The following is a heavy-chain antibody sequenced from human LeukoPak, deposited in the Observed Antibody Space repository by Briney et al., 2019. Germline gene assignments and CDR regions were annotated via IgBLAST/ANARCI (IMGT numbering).Heavy chain of an antibody. CDR3: ARESRSSSWFDP. D-gene: IGHD6-13*01. CDR2: IYFSGNT. V-gene: IGHV4-59*01. J-gene: IGHJ5*02. Sequence: SETLSLTCTVSGGSISNYYWTWIRQPPGKGLEWIASIYFSGNTNYNPSLKSRVTISVDTSNNQISLRLSSVTAADTAVYYCARESRSSSWFDPWGQGTLVTVSS. CDR1: GGSISNYY.